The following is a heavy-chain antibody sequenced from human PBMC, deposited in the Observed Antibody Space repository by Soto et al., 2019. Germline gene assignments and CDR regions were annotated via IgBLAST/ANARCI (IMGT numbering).Heavy chain of an antibody. J-gene: IGHJ4*02. CDR3: TCGGTVMATHDY. D-gene: IGHD2-21*01. CDR2: ISYDGSNK. Sequence: GGSLRLSCAASGFTFSSYAMHWVRQAPGKGLEWVAVISYDGSNKYYADSVKGRFTISRDNSKNTLYLQMNSLRAEDTAVYYCTCGGTVMATHDYWGQGTLVTVSS. V-gene: IGHV3-30-3*01. CDR1: GFTFSSYA.